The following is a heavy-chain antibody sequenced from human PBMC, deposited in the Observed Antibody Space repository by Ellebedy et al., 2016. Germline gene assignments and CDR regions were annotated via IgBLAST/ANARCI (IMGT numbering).Heavy chain of an antibody. CDR1: GFTFSSNG. D-gene: IGHD5-24*01. Sequence: GGSLRLSCEASGFTFSSNGMHWVRQAPGKGLEWVAAIWYDSRDEYYADSVKGRFTISRDNSKNTLYLQMNSLRAEETAVYYCAREVGGDGYTKRGCLDYWGQGTLVTVSS. CDR2: IWYDSRDE. J-gene: IGHJ4*02. CDR3: AREVGGDGYTKRGCLDY. V-gene: IGHV3-33*01.